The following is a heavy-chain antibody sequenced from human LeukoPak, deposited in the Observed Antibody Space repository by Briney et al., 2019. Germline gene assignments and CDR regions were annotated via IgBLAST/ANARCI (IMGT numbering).Heavy chain of an antibody. V-gene: IGHV7-4-1*02. CDR2: INTNTGDP. D-gene: IGHD3-10*01. CDR1: GYTLTDYA. J-gene: IGHJ4*02. CDR3: ASPYGRFDY. Sequence: GASVKVSCKASGYTLTDYAMNWVRQAPGQGLEWMGWINTNTGDPTHAQGFTGRFVFSLDTSVSTAYLQISSLKAEDTAVYYCASPYGRFDYWGQGTLVTVSS.